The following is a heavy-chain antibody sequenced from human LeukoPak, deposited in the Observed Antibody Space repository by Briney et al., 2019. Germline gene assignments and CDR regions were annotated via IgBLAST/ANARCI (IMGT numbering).Heavy chain of an antibody. D-gene: IGHD2-8*02. V-gene: IGHV3-23*01. J-gene: IGHJ4*02. CDR1: GFTYANYA. CDR3: AKGDRGHCTGVKCYPFDY. CDR2: ITGTGGRGGI. Sequence: PGGSLRLSCVASGFTYANYAMTWVRQAPGKRLEWVASITGTGGRGGIYYADSVKGRFTISRDNSKNTLFLQMSSLRAEDTAVYHCAKGDRGHCTGVKCYPFDYWGQGTVVTVSS.